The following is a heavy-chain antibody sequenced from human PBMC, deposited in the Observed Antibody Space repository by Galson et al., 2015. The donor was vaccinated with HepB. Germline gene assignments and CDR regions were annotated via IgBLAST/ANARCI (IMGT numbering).Heavy chain of an antibody. CDR2: IYSGGST. CDR1: GFTFSSYA. D-gene: IGHD5-24*01. J-gene: IGHJ3*02. V-gene: IGHV3-23*03. CDR3: ASNGYPGVGVAFDI. Sequence: SLRFSCAASGFTFSSYAMSWVRQAPGKGLEWVSVIYSGGSTYYSDSVKGRFAISRDNSKNTLYLQMNSLRAEDTAVYYCASNGYPGVGVAFDIWGQGTMVTVSS.